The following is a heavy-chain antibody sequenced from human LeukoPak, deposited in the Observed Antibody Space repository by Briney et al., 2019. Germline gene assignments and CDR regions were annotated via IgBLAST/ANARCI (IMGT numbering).Heavy chain of an antibody. CDR1: GFTFKDYY. CDR2: ISSSGSYI. J-gene: IGHJ4*02. CDR3: ARDGVVGAASGLFDY. D-gene: IGHD3-3*01. V-gene: IGHV3-11*05. Sequence: GGSLRLSCAASGFTFKDYYMIWIRQAPGQGLQCISYISSSGSYINYADSVKGRFTISRDNTKNSLYLQMNSLRAEDTAVYYCARDGVVGAASGLFDYWGQGTLVTVSS.